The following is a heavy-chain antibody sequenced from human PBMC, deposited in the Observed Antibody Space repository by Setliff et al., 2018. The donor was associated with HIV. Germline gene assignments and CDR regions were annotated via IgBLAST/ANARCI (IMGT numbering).Heavy chain of an antibody. D-gene: IGHD1-26*01. V-gene: IGHV4-39*07. Sequence: PSETLSLTCTVSGGSISSSSYYWGWIRQPPGKGLEWIGTIYYSGGTYYKSSLKSRLTISLDTSKNQFSLNLRSVTAADTAVYFCASGGHRLHDYWGQGTLVTVSS. CDR2: IYYSGGT. CDR3: ASGGHRLHDY. J-gene: IGHJ4*02. CDR1: GGSISSSSYY.